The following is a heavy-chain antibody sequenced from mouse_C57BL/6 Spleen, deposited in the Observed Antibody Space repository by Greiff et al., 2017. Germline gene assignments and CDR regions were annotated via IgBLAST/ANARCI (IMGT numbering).Heavy chain of an antibody. CDR3: ASGDDGENAMDY. J-gene: IGHJ4*01. CDR1: GYTFTSYW. CDR2: INPSSGYP. V-gene: IGHV1-7*01. Sequence: QVQLKQSGAELAKPGASVTLSCKASGYTFTSYWMHWVKQRPGQGLEWIGYINPSSGYPKYNQKFKDKATLTADKSSSTAYLQLSSLTYEDSAVYYCASGDDGENAMDYWGQGTSVTVSS. D-gene: IGHD2-12*01.